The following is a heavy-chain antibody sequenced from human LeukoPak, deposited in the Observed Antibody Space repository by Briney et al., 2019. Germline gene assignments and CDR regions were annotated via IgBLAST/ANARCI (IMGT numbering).Heavy chain of an antibody. CDR3: ARGRLVTLFDY. D-gene: IGHD4-23*01. J-gene: IGHJ4*02. Sequence: GRSLRLSCAASGFTFSNYGMHWVRQAPGKGLEWVAVIWYDGSNKYYADSVKGRFTISRDNSKNTLYQQMNSLRAEDTAVYYCARGRLVTLFDYWGQGTLVTVSS. V-gene: IGHV3-33*01. CDR1: GFTFSNYG. CDR2: IWYDGSNK.